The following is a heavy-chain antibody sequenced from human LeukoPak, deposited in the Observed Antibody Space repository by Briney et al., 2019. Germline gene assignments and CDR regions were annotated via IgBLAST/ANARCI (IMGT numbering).Heavy chain of an antibody. CDR1: GYTFTSYG. CDR2: ISAHNGDT. V-gene: IGHV1-18*01. Sequence: ASVKVSCKSSGYTFTSYGISWVRQAPGQGLEWMGWISAHNGDTNYAQQLQGRVTMTTDTSTRTAYMELRSLTSVDTAMYYCARAQQWGNWFDPWGQGTLVTVSS. CDR3: ARAQQWGNWFDP. D-gene: IGHD6-19*01. J-gene: IGHJ5*02.